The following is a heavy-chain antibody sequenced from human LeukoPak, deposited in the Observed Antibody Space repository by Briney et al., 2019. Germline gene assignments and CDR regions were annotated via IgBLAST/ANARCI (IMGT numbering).Heavy chain of an antibody. V-gene: IGHV1-69*13. J-gene: IGHJ4*02. D-gene: IGHD1-26*01. CDR1: GGTFSSYA. CDR2: IIPIFGTA. Sequence: ASVKVSCKASGGTFSSYAISWVRQAPGQGLKWMGGIIPIFGTANYAQKFQGRVTITADESTSTAYMGLSSLRSEDTAVYYCARASRSFVWATFDYWGQGTLVTVSS. CDR3: ARASRSFVWATFDY.